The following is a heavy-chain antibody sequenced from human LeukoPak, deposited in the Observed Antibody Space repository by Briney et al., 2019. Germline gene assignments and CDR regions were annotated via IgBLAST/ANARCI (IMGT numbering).Heavy chain of an antibody. J-gene: IGHJ4*02. CDR2: IRSKTDSGSI. CDR3: TTGRVL. V-gene: IGHV3-15*01. CDR1: GFTFSNAW. Sequence: GSLRLSCAGSGFTFSNAWMSWVRQAPGKGLEWVGRIRSKTDSGSIEYGAPVKGRFTISRDDSNNTLDLQMNSLTTEDTAVYYCTTGRVLWGQGTLVTVSS.